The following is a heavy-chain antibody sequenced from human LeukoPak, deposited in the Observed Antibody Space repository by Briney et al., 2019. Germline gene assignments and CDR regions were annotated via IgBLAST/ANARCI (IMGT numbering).Heavy chain of an antibody. CDR2: IIPILGIA. CDR3: ASTSECSPPQLFDY. J-gene: IGHJ4*02. CDR1: GGTFSSYA. Sequence: ASVKVSCKASGGTFSSYAISWVRQAPGQGLEWMGRIIPILGIANYAQKFQGRVTITADKSTSTAYMELSSLRSEDTAVYYCASTSECSPPQLFDYWGQGTLVTVSS. V-gene: IGHV1-69*04. D-gene: IGHD3-10*02.